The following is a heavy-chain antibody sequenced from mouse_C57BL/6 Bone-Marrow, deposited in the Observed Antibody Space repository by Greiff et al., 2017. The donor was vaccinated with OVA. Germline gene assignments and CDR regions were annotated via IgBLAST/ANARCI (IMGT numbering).Heavy chain of an antibody. V-gene: IGHV2-9-1*01. CDR3: ARSIYYDYYGFAY. J-gene: IGHJ3*01. CDR2: IWTGGGT. CDR1: GFSLTSYA. Sequence: QVQLQQSGPGLVAPSQSLSITCTVSGFSLTSYAISWVRQPPGKGLEWLGVIWTGGGTNYNSALKSRLSISKDNSKSHVFLKMNSLHTDDTARYYCARSIYYDYYGFAYWGQGTLVTVSA. D-gene: IGHD2-4*01.